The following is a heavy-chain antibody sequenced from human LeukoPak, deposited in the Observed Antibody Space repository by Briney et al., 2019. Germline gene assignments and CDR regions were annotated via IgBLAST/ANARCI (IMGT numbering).Heavy chain of an antibody. J-gene: IGHJ6*02. CDR1: GFTFSSYA. D-gene: IGHD2-2*01. V-gene: IGHV3-30-3*01. CDR2: ISYDGSNK. CDR3: ARDPIGRYCSSTSCYAGYFRYYGMDV. Sequence: GRSLRLSCAASGFTFSSYAMHWVRQAPGKGLEWVAVISYDGSNKYYADSVKGRFTISRDNSKNTLYLQMNSLRAEDTAVYYCARDPIGRYCSSTSCYAGYFRYYGMDVWGQGTTVTVSS.